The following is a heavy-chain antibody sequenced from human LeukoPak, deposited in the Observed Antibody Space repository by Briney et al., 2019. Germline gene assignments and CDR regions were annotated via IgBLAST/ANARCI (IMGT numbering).Heavy chain of an antibody. Sequence: GGSLRLSCAASGFTFSSYSMSWVRQAPGKGLEWVANIKQDGSEKYYVDSVKGRFTISRDNAKNSLYLQMNSLRGEDTAVYYCARDWGSGIAVYGYWGQGTLVTVSS. D-gene: IGHD6-19*01. J-gene: IGHJ4*02. CDR3: ARDWGSGIAVYGY. V-gene: IGHV3-7*01. CDR2: IKQDGSEK. CDR1: GFTFSSYS.